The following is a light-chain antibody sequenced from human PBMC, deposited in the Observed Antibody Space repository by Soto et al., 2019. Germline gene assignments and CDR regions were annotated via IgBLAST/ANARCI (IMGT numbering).Light chain of an antibody. J-gene: IGLJ1*01. CDR1: SSNFGTFY. V-gene: IGLV1-47*01. Sequence: QSVLTQPPSASGTPGQRVTISCSGSSSNFGTFYIYWYQQLPGTAPKLLIYRNNQRPSGVTDRFSGSKSGTSASLAISGLRSEDEADYYCAAWDDSLSGYVFGTGTKLTVL. CDR2: RNN. CDR3: AAWDDSLSGYV.